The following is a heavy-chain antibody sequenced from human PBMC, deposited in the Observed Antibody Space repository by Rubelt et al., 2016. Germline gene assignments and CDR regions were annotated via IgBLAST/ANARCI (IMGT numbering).Heavy chain of an antibody. CDR3: ARHGTRDGPSRVPWTLLKTLNWFDP. J-gene: IGHJ5*02. D-gene: IGHD3/OR15-3a*01. CDR2: GST. V-gene: IGHV4-39*01. Sequence: GSTNYNPSLKSRVTISVDTSKNQFSLKLSSVTAADTAVYYCARHGTRDGPSRVPWTLLKTLNWFDPWGQGTLVTVSS.